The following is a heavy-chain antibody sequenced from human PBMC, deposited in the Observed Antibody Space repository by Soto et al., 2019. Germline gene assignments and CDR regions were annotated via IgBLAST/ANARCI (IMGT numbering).Heavy chain of an antibody. Sequence: SETLSLTCTVSGGSISSGGYYWSWIRQHPGKGLEWIGYIYYSGSTYYNPSLKSRVTISVDTSKNQFSLKLSSVTAADTAVYYCARFEVGYSGFDSRDWFDPWGQGTLVTVS. CDR1: GGSISSGGYY. V-gene: IGHV4-31*03. J-gene: IGHJ5*02. CDR3: ARFEVGYSGFDSRDWFDP. CDR2: IYYSGST. D-gene: IGHD5-12*01.